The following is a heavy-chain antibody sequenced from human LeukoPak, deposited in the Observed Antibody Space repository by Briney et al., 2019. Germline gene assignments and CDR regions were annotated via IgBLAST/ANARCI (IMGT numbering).Heavy chain of an antibody. D-gene: IGHD6-19*01. V-gene: IGHV1-2*02. CDR3: ARVQGSSGWYIFDY. CDR2: INPNSGGT. CDR1: GYTFTGYY. J-gene: IGHJ4*02. Sequence: ASVKVSCKASGYTFTGYYMHWVRQAPGQGLDWMGWINPNSGGTNYAQKFQGRVTMTTDTSTSTAYMELRSLRSDDTAVYYCARVQGSSGWYIFDYWGQGPLVTVSS.